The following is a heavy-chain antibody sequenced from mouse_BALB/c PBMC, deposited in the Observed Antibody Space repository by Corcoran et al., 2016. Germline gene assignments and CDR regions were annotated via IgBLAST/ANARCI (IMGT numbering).Heavy chain of an antibody. CDR2: INTYTGEP. D-gene: IGHD2-4*01. CDR1: GYTFTHYG. V-gene: IGHV9-3-1*01. CDR3: ARYGSTMIDY. Sequence: QIKLVQSGPELKKPGETVKISCKASGYTFTHYGMNWVKQAPGKGLKWMGWINTYTGEPTYADDFKGRFAFSLETSASTAYLQINNLKNEDTATYFCARYGSTMIDYWGQGTTLTVSS. J-gene: IGHJ2*01.